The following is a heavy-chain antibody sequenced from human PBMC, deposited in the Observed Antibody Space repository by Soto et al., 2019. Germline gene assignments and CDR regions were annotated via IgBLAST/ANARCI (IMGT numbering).Heavy chain of an antibody. D-gene: IGHD2-15*01. Sequence: QITLKESGPTLVKPTQTLTLTCTFSGFSLSTSGVAVGWIRQPTGKALEWLALIYWDDDKRYSPSLKSRLTITKDTSKNQVVLTITNMDPVDTGTYYCAHSRRYCSGGSCYSIWFDPWGQGTLVTVSS. V-gene: IGHV2-5*02. CDR3: AHSRRYCSGGSCYSIWFDP. CDR2: IYWDDDK. J-gene: IGHJ5*02. CDR1: GFSLSTSGVA.